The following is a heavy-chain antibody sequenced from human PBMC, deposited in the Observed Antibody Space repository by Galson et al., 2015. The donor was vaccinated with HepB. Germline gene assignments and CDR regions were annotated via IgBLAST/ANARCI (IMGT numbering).Heavy chain of an antibody. CDR2: IKQDGSED. Sequence: FLRLSCAASGFTFSNYWMSWVRQAPGKGLEWVATIKQDGSEDYYVDSVKGRFTISRDNAKNSLYLQMNTLRAEDTGVHYCARDRGGLYSQIPYWYFDLWGRGTLVTVSS. D-gene: IGHD3-16*01. V-gene: IGHV3-7*03. J-gene: IGHJ2*01. CDR3: ARDRGGLYSQIPYWYFDL. CDR1: GFTFSNYW.